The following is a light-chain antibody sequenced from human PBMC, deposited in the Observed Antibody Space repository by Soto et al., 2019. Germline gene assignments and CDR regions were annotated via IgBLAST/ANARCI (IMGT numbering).Light chain of an antibody. CDR3: QQDNMTPFT. V-gene: IGKV1-39*01. Sequence: DIQMTQSPSSLSASAGDRVTITCRASQTVSTNLNWYQRKPGKAPSLLIYGSYNLQTGVPSRFSGSGSETDFTLTISSLQPEDFGTYYCQQDNMTPFTFGPGTKVDIK. J-gene: IGKJ3*01. CDR1: QTVSTN. CDR2: GSY.